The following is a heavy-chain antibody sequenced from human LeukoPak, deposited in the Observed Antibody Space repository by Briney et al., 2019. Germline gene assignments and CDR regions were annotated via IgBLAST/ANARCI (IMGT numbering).Heavy chain of an antibody. D-gene: IGHD2-2*02. J-gene: IGHJ6*02. CDR2: IYPGDSDT. CDR1: GYSFTSYW. Sequence: GESLKISCKGSGYSFTSYWIGWVRQMPGKGLEWMGIIYPGDSDTRYSPSFQGQVTISADKSISTAYLQWSSLKASDTAMYYCALVVPAAIFSCGMDVWGQGTTVTVSS. V-gene: IGHV5-51*01. CDR3: ALVVPAAIFSCGMDV.